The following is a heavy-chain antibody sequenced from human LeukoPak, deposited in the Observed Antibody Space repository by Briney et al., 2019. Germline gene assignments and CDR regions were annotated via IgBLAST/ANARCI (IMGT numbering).Heavy chain of an antibody. CDR2: IRGYTSGGTA. Sequence: GGSLRLSCAGSGTSGTSGFTFNDAWMNWVRQAPGKGLEWLGRIRGYTSGGTANYAAPVRGRFIISRDDSKKTVYLQMSRLKTEDTAMYYCTSGEMSAFDFWGQGTMVTVSS. D-gene: IGHD1-26*01. CDR1: GFTFNDAW. J-gene: IGHJ3*01. V-gene: IGHV3-15*01. CDR3: TSGEMSAFDF.